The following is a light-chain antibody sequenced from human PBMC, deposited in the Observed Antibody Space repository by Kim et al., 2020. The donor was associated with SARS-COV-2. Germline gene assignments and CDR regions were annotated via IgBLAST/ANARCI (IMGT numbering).Light chain of an antibody. CDR3: QKYDTAPWT. Sequence: ASVGDGVTITCRASQGISNYLAWYQQKPGEAPKLLIYAASTLQFGVSTRFSGSGSWTEFTLTISDLQPEDVATYYCQKYDTAPWTFGHGTKVDIK. J-gene: IGKJ1*01. CDR2: AAS. CDR1: QGISNY. V-gene: IGKV1-27*01.